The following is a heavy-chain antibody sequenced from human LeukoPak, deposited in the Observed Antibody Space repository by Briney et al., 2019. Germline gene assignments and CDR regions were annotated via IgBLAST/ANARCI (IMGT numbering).Heavy chain of an antibody. D-gene: IGHD3-3*01. Sequence: PGGSLRLSCAASGFTFSDYYMSWIRQAPGKGLEWVSYISSSGSTIYYADSVKGRLTISRDNAKNSLYLQMNSLRAEDTAVYYCARDSRYDFWSGYEYNWFDPWGQGTLVTVSS. CDR1: GFTFSDYY. V-gene: IGHV3-11*04. CDR2: ISSSGSTI. J-gene: IGHJ5*02. CDR3: ARDSRYDFWSGYEYNWFDP.